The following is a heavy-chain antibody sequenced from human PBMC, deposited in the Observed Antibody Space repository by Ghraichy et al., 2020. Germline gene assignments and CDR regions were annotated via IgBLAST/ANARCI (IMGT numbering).Heavy chain of an antibody. J-gene: IGHJ4*02. CDR3: ARQRWDALTAHWDY. V-gene: IGHV4-39*01. Sequence: SQTLSLTCTVSGGSIDSTNYYWGWIRQPPGKGLEWIGSVYYSGNVYYKSSLKGRVTISVDMSKNQFSLKLNSVTAADTAVYFCARQRWDALTAHWDYWGQGVLVIVSS. D-gene: IGHD1-26*01. CDR1: GGSIDSTNYY. CDR2: VYYSGNV.